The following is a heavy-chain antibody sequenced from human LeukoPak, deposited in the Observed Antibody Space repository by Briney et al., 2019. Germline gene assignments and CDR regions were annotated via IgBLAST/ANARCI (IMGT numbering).Heavy chain of an antibody. V-gene: IGHV3-23*01. D-gene: IGHD2-21*02. CDR2: ISGSGGST. CDR3: SRLWGDCGGDCYSHDY. Sequence: GGSLRLSCAASGFTFSSYAMSWVRQAPGKGLEWVSAISGSGGSTYYADSVKGRFTISRDNSKNTAYLQMNSLRTEDTAVYYCSRLWGDCGGDCYSHDYWGQGTLVTVSS. CDR1: GFTFSSYA. J-gene: IGHJ4*02.